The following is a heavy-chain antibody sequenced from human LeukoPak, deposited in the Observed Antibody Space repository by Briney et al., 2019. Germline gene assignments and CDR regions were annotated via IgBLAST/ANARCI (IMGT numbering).Heavy chain of an antibody. D-gene: IGHD3-22*01. CDR3: ARQSYYYDSSGHYVYYFDY. V-gene: IGHV3-11*01. Sequence: GGSLRLSCAAPGFTFSDYYMSWIRPAPGKGLEWVSYISSSGSTIYYADSVKGRFTISRDNAKNSLYLQMNSLRAEDTAVYYCARQSYYYDSSGHYVYYFDYWGQGTLVTVSS. J-gene: IGHJ4*02. CDR1: GFTFSDYY. CDR2: ISSSGSTI.